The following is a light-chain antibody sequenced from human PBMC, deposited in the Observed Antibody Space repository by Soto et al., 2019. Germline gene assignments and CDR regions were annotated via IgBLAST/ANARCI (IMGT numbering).Light chain of an antibody. CDR1: QSVISSY. CDR2: GAF. J-gene: IGKJ1*01. CDR3: QQYVSSPGT. Sequence: EIGLKQSPGTLSSSPGDRATLSCRASQSVISSYLAWYQHKPGQTPRLLIYGAFIRATGNPDRFSGSGSGTDFTLTISRLEPEDFAVYYCQQYVSSPGTFGPGTKVDIK. V-gene: IGKV3-20*01.